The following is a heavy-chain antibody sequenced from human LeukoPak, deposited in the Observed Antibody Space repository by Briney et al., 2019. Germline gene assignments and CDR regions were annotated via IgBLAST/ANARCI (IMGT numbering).Heavy chain of an antibody. Sequence: SETLSLTCTVSGGSMTNYYWSWIRQSPGKGLECIGYVYYSGSTTYNPSLKSRVTISVDTSKNQFSLKLNSVTAADTAVYYCARRGYGNGSFDSWGQGTLVTVSS. D-gene: IGHD5-18*01. V-gene: IGHV4-59*08. J-gene: IGHJ4*02. CDR1: GGSMTNYY. CDR3: ARRGYGNGSFDS. CDR2: VYYSGST.